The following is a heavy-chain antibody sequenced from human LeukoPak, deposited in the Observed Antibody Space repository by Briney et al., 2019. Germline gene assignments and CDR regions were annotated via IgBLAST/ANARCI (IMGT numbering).Heavy chain of an antibody. CDR1: GFSVNSNY. Sequence: GGSLRLSCAASGFSVNSNYMSWVRQAPGKGLECVLVIYSGGSTYYADSVKGRFTISRHISKNTLYFHMNSLRAEDTAVYHCARAGPYDAFDIWGQGTMVTVSS. CDR2: IYSGGST. J-gene: IGHJ3*02. CDR3: ARAGPYDAFDI. V-gene: IGHV3-53*04. D-gene: IGHD1-14*01.